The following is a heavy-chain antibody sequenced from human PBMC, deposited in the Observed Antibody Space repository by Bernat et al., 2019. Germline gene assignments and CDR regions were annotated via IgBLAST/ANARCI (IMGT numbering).Heavy chain of an antibody. V-gene: IGHV3-43*02. J-gene: IGHJ6*02. CDR3: AKELCITILRGLRSCYYGMDV. Sequence: EVHLVESGGGVVQPGGSLRLSCAASGFTFDDYAMHWVRQAPGKGLEWVSLISGDGGSTYYADSVKGRFTVSRDNSKNSLYLQMNSLRTEDTALYYCAKELCITILRGLRSCYYGMDVWGQGTPVTVSS. CDR1: GFTFDDYA. CDR2: ISGDGGST. D-gene: IGHD3-10*01.